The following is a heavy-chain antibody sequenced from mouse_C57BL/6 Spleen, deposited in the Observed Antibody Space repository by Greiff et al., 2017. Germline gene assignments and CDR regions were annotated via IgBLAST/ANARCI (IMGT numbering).Heavy chain of an antibody. D-gene: IGHD2-1*01. CDR1: GYTFTSYW. J-gene: IGHJ4*01. V-gene: IGHV1-69*01. Sequence: QVQLQQPGAELVMPGASVKLSCKASGYTFTSYWMHWVKQRPGQGLEWIGEIDPSDSYTNYNQKFKGKSTLTVDKSSSTAYMQLSSLTSEDSAVFYCARCYYGNMGDWGQAPSVTASS. CDR2: IDPSDSYT. CDR3: ARCYYGNMGD.